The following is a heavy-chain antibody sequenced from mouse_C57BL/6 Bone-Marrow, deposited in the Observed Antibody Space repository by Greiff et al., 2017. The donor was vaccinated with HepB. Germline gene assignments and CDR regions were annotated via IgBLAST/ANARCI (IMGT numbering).Heavy chain of an antibody. CDR3: ARGTYYGNFYWYFDV. CDR2: IYPRDGST. D-gene: IGHD2-10*01. V-gene: IGHV1-85*01. J-gene: IGHJ1*03. CDR1: GYTFTSYD. Sequence: VQLQQSGPELVKPGASVKLSCKASGYTFTSYDLNWVKQRPGQGLEWIGWIYPRDGSTKYNEKFKGKATLTVDTSSSTAYMELHSLTSEDSAVYFCARGTYYGNFYWYFDVWGTGTTVTVSS.